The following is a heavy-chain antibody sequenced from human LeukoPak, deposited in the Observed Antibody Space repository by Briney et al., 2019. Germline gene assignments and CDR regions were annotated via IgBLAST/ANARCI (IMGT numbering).Heavy chain of an antibody. J-gene: IGHJ4*02. CDR2: ISGSGGST. Sequence: PGGSLRPSCAASGFTFSSYAMSWVRQAPGKGLEWVSAISGSGGSTYYADSVKGRFTISRDNSKNTLYLQMNSLRAEDTAVYYCAKDRLGYFDWTFDYWGQGTLVTVSS. D-gene: IGHD3-9*01. CDR1: GFTFSSYA. V-gene: IGHV3-23*01. CDR3: AKDRLGYFDWTFDY.